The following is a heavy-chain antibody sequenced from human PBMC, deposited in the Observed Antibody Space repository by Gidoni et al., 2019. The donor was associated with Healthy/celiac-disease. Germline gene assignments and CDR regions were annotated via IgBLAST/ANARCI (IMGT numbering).Heavy chain of an antibody. CDR1: GGSISSSSYY. D-gene: IGHD6-13*01. CDR2: IYYSGST. CDR3: ARLGERGIAAPLYYFDY. J-gene: IGHJ4*02. Sequence: QLQLQESGPGLVKPSETLSITCTVAGGSISSSSYYWGWIRQPPGKGLEWIGSIYYSGSTYYNPSLKSRVTISVDTSKNQFSLKLSSVTAADTAVYYCARLGERGIAAPLYYFDYWGQGTLVTVSS. V-gene: IGHV4-39*01.